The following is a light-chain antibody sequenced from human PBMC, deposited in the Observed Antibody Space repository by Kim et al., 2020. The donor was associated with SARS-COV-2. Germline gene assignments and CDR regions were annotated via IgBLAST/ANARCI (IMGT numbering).Light chain of an antibody. V-gene: IGKV1-5*03. CDR1: QSISSW. CDR3: QPYDSNPCT. J-gene: IGKJ2*02. CDR2: RAS. Sequence: DIQMTQSPSTLSASVGDTVTITCRASQSISSWLAWYQQKPGKAPNLLIYRASSLERGVPSRFSGSGSGTEFTLSISSLQPDDFATYYSQPYDSNPCTFGQGPNLEL.